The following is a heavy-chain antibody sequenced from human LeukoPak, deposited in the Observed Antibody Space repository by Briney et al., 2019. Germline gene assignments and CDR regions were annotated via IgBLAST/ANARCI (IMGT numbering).Heavy chain of an antibody. CDR3: AKDREYYDSSGYYDY. D-gene: IGHD3-22*01. CDR1: GFTFSSYG. J-gene: IGHJ4*02. V-gene: IGHV3-23*01. Sequence: PGGSLRLSCAASGFTFSSYGMSWVREAPGKGLEWVSAISGSGGSTYYADSVKGRFTISRDNSKNTLYLQMNSLRAEDTAVYYCAKDREYYDSSGYYDYWGQGTLVTVSS. CDR2: ISGSGGST.